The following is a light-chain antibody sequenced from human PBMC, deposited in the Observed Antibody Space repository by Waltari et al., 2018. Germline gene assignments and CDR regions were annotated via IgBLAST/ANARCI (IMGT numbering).Light chain of an antibody. CDR1: SXXXGSNT. V-gene: IGLV1-44*01. CDR2: SNK. Sequence: QSVLTQPPSASGTPGQRVTISCSGXSXXXGSNTVNWYQQLPGTAPKLLIYSNKQRPSGVPDRFSGSKSGTSASLAISGLQSEDEADYYCAAWDDSLNVVFXGGTKLTVL. CDR3: AAWDDSLNVV. J-gene: IGLJ3*02.